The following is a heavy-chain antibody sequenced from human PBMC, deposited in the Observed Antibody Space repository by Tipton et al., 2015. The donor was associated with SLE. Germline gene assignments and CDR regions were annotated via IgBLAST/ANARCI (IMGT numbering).Heavy chain of an antibody. V-gene: IGHV4-39*07. J-gene: IGHJ6*02. CDR3: ATHYYYYGMDV. CDR1: GGSISSSSYY. Sequence: TLSLTCTVSGGSISSSSYYWGLIRQPPGKGLEWIGSIYYSGCTYYNPSLKSLVTISVDTSKNQFSLKLSSVTAADTAVYYCATHYYYYGMDVWGQGTTVTVSS. CDR2: IYYSGCT.